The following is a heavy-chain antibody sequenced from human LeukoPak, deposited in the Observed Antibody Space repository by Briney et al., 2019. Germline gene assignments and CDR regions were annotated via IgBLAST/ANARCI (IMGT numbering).Heavy chain of an antibody. Sequence: GGSLRLSCAASGFTLSSHWMSWVRQAPGKGLEWVANIKQDGSEQYYVDSVRGRFTISRDNAKNSLYLQMNNLTAEDTAIYYSARESAGGPDYWGQGTLVTVSS. V-gene: IGHV3-7*05. CDR1: GFTLSSHW. J-gene: IGHJ4*02. D-gene: IGHD6-19*01. CDR2: IKQDGSEQ. CDR3: ARESAGGPDY.